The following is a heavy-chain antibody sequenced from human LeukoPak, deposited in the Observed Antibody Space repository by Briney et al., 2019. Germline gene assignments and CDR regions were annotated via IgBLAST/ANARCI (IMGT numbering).Heavy chain of an antibody. CDR3: ARGRRGTSSPRIDY. CDR2: IYYSGST. J-gene: IGHJ4*02. V-gene: IGHV4-59*01. Sequence: SETLSLTCTVSGGSISSYYWSWIRQPPGKGLEWIGYIYYSGSTNYNPSLKSRVTISVDTSKNQFSLKLSSVTAADTAVYCCARGRRGTSSPRIDYWGQGTLVTVSS. D-gene: IGHD5-24*01. CDR1: GGSISSYY.